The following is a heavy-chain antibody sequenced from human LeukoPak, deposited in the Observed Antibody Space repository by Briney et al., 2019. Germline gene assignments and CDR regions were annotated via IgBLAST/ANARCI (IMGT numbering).Heavy chain of an antibody. D-gene: IGHD2-21*01. V-gene: IGHV3-23*01. J-gene: IGHJ4*02. CDR3: AKFLPTHIVVANYYFDY. CDR2: ISGSGGST. Sequence: GGSLRLSCAASGFTFSSYAMSWVRLAPGKGLEWVSAISGSGGSTYYADSVKGRFTISRDNSKNTLYLQMNGLRAEDTAVYYCAKFLPTHIVVANYYFDYWGQGTLVTVSS. CDR1: GFTFSSYA.